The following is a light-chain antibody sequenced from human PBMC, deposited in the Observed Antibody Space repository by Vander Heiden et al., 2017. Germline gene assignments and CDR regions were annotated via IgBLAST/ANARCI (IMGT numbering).Light chain of an antibody. CDR3: QSYDSRNQV. J-gene: IGLJ3*02. V-gene: IGLV6-57*01. CDR1: SASLASHS. Sequence: NFMLPQLHSVSQPPGKTVPISCTPSSASLASHSVPWYQQRPGSSPTPVLPAANQGPSGVPDRFSGSIDSASNSASLTISGLKTEDEADYYCQSYDSRNQVFGGGTKLTGL. CDR2: AAN.